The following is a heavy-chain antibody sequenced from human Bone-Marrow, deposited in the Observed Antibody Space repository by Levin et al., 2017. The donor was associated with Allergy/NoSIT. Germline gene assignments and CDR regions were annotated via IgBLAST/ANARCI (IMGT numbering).Heavy chain of an antibody. CDR2: IKQEGSEK. CDR1: GFTFSNYW. V-gene: IGHV3-7*01. Sequence: GGSLRLSCAASGFTFSNYWMNWVRQAPGKGLEWVANIKQEGSEKYYVDSVKGRFTISRDNAKNSLYLQMNSLRAEDTAVYYCASGSLGFSGVTIDYWGQGTLVTVSS. CDR3: ASGSLGFSGVTIDY. J-gene: IGHJ4*02. D-gene: IGHD3-10*01.